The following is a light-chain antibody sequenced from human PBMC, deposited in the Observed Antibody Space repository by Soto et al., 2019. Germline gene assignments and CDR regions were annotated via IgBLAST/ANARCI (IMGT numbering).Light chain of an antibody. CDR2: IAS. V-gene: IGKV1-39*01. J-gene: IGKJ2*01. Sequence: DIHMTQSPSSLSASVGDRVTITCRARQSISNYLNWYQQKPGKAPNLLIYIASNLHSGVPSRFSGSGSGTDFTLTISSLQHEDFATYYCQPSYSTQYTFGQGTKVDIK. CDR3: QPSYSTQYT. CDR1: QSISNY.